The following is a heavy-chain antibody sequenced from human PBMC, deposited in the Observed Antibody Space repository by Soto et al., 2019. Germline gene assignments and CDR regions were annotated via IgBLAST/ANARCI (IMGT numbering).Heavy chain of an antibody. CDR1: GFTFSSYS. CDR3: ARDHGYYDSSGYPTIPIDY. J-gene: IGHJ4*02. CDR2: ISSSSSYI. Sequence: GGSLRLSCAASGFTFSSYSMNWVRQAPGKGLEWVSSISSSSSYIYYADSVKGRFTISRDNAKNSLYLQMNSLRAEDTAVYYCARDHGYYDSSGYPTIPIDYWGQGTLVTVS. V-gene: IGHV3-21*01. D-gene: IGHD3-22*01.